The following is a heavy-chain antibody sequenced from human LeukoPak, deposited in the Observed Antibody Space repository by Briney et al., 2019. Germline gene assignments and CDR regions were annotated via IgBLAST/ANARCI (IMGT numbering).Heavy chain of an antibody. Sequence: GGSLRLSCAASGFTFSSYSMNWVRQAPGKGLEWVSSISSTSSYIYYADSVKGRFTISRDNAKNSLYLQMNSLRAEDTAVYYCARIGSSWHNDYWGQGTLVTVSS. CDR2: ISSTSSYI. D-gene: IGHD6-13*01. CDR3: ARIGSSWHNDY. V-gene: IGHV3-21*01. CDR1: GFTFSSYS. J-gene: IGHJ4*02.